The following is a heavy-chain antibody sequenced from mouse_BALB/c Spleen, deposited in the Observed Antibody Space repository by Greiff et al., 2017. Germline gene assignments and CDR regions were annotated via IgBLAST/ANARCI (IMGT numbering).Heavy chain of an antibody. CDR3: ARKTYYGNYHLDY. J-gene: IGHJ2*01. CDR1: GYNISSYW. Sequence: QVQLQQSGAELMKPGASVKISCKATGYNISSYWIEWVKQRPGHGLEWIGEILPGSGSTKYNEKFKGKATFTADTSSTTAYMQLSSLTSEDAAVYYCARKTYYGNYHLDYWGQGTTLTVSS. V-gene: IGHV1-9*01. CDR2: ILPGSGST. D-gene: IGHD2-10*01.